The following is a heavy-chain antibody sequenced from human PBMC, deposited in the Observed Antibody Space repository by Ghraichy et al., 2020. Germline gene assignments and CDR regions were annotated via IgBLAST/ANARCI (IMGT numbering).Heavy chain of an antibody. J-gene: IGHJ5*02. CDR2: VFYSGTT. D-gene: IGHD2-2*01. CDR1: GGSISASTYY. Sequence: TLSLTCTVSGGSISASTYYWGWIRQPPEKGLEWIGRVFYSGTTYYNPSLESRVTISVDTSKNQFSLRLSSVTAADTAVYYCARLSTSSAFDPWGQGTLVTVSS. V-gene: IGHV4-39*01. CDR3: ARLSTSSAFDP.